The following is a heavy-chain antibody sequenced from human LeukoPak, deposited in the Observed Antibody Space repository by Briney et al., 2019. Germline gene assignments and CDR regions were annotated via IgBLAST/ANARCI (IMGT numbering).Heavy chain of an antibody. Sequence: PSETLSLTCSVSGGSICSGDYYWSWIRQPPGKGLEWIGYIYYSGSTYYNPSLKSRVTISVDTSKNQFSLKLSSVTAADTAVYYCARIPFNGVDYWGQGTLVTVSS. V-gene: IGHV4-30-4*08. CDR2: IYYSGST. J-gene: IGHJ4*02. CDR1: GGSICSGDYY. D-gene: IGHD3-10*01. CDR3: ARIPFNGVDY.